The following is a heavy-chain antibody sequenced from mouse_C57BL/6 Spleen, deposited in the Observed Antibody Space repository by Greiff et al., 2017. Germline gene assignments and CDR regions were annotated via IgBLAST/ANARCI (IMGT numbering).Heavy chain of an antibody. CDR1: GFTFSSYA. D-gene: IGHD2-5*01. Sequence: EVKLVESGEGLVKPGGSLKLSCAASGFTFSSYAMSWVRQTPEKRLEWVAYISSGGDYIYSADTVKGRFTISSDNARNTLYLHMSSLKSEDTAMYYCTRGRYSHYEYYFDDWGQGTTLTVSS. J-gene: IGHJ2*01. CDR2: ISSGGDYI. V-gene: IGHV5S21*01. CDR3: TRGRYSHYEYYFDD.